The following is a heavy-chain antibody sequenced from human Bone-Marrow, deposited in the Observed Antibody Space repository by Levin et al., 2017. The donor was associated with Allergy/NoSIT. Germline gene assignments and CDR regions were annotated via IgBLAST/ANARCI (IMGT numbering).Heavy chain of an antibody. CDR2: IHYSGSS. Sequence: PSETLSLTCTVSGGSIRTGGYYWSWIRQHPGKDLEWIGHIHYSGSSYYNPSLKSRVTMSVDTSQNQFSLRLTYLTAADTAVYFCARWREVANFDSWGQGTLVTVSS. CDR3: ARWREVANFDS. J-gene: IGHJ4*02. V-gene: IGHV4-31*03. D-gene: IGHD2-15*01. CDR1: GGSIRTGGYY.